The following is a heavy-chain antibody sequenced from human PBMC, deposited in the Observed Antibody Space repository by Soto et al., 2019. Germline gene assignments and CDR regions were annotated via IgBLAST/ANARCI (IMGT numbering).Heavy chain of an antibody. V-gene: IGHV1-2*02. J-gene: IGHJ6*02. CDR3: SRFIMVGGWFDPNYYHGMDV. Sequence: QVHLVQSGAEVKKPGASLKVSCKASGHTFSGHHMHWVRQAPGHGLEWMTYIDLDTGNTASSQKFQGRVTTTTDTSTGTVYMELRSLKSDDTAIYYCSRFIMVGGWFDPNYYHGMDVWGQGTTVTVSS. D-gene: IGHD6-19*01. CDR2: IDLDTGNT. CDR1: GHTFSGHH.